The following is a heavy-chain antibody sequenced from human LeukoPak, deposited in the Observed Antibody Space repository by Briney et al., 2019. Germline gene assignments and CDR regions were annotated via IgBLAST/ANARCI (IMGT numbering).Heavy chain of an antibody. CDR2: MNPNSGGT. CDR1: GYTFTSYD. D-gene: IGHD6-13*01. J-gene: IGHJ4*02. CDR3: ARAWYDSSSPLDY. Sequence: ASVKVSCKASGYTFTSYDINWVRQATGQGLEWMGWMNPNSGGTNYAQKFQGRVTMTRDTSISTAYMELSRLRSDDTAVYYCARAWYDSSSPLDYWGQGTLVTVSS. V-gene: IGHV1-2*02.